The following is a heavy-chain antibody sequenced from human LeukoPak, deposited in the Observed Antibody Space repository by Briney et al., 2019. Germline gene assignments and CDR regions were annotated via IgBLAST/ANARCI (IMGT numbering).Heavy chain of an antibody. V-gene: IGHV6-1*01. Sequence: SQTLSLTCAISGDSVSSNSAAWNWIRQSPSRGLEWLGRTYYRSKWYNDYAVSVKGRITINPDTSKNQFSLQLNSVTPEDTAVYYCARDRAVAGIGLPRGSYYGMDVWGQGTTVTVSS. CDR2: TYYRSKWYN. J-gene: IGHJ6*02. CDR3: ARDRAVAGIGLPRGSYYGMDV. D-gene: IGHD6-19*01. CDR1: GDSVSSNSAA.